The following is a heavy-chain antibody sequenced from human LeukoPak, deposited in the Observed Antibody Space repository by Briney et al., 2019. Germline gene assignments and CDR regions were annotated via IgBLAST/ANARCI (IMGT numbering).Heavy chain of an antibody. D-gene: IGHD3-10*01. V-gene: IGHV3-11*04. CDR1: GFIFNDYY. CDR2: ISSSSSTI. Sequence: GGSLRLSCAASGFIFNDYYMTWIRQAPGKGLEGVSYISSSSSTIYYADSVKGRFTISRDNAKNSLYLQMNNLRVEDTAVYYCVGPDSQFDCWGQGTLVTVSS. CDR3: VGPDSQFDC. J-gene: IGHJ4*02.